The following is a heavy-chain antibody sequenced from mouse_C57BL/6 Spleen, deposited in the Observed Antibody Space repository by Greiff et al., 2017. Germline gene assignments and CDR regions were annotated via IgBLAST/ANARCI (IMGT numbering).Heavy chain of an antibody. CDR1: GFTFSSYA. V-gene: IGHV5-9-1*02. J-gene: IGHJ4*01. Sequence: EVQGVESGEGLVKPGGSLKLSCAASGFTFSSYAMSWVRQTPEKRLEWVAYISSGGDYIYYADTVKGRFTISRDNARNTLYLQMSSLKSEDTAMYYCTRAEYYYAMDYWGQGTSVTVSS. CDR3: TRAEYYYAMDY. CDR2: ISSGGDYI.